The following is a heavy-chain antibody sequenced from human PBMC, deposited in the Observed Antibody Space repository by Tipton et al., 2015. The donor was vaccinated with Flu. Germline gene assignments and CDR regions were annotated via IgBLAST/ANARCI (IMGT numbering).Heavy chain of an antibody. CDR1: GFTFDDYA. V-gene: IGHV3-9*01. J-gene: IGHJ6*02. CDR2: ISWNSGSI. CDR3: AKDMGRGYYGSGSYYKYYGMDV. D-gene: IGHD3-10*01. Sequence: SLRLSCAASGFTFDDYAMHWVRQAPGKGLEWVSGISWNSGSIGYADSVKGRFTISRDNAKNSLYLQMNSLRAEDTALYYCAKDMGRGYYGSGSYYKYYGMDVRGQGTTVTVSS.